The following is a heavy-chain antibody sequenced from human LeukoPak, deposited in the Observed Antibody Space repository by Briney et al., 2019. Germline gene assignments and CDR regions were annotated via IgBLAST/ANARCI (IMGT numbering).Heavy chain of an antibody. J-gene: IGHJ4*02. CDR3: ARATVAGMSGSDY. V-gene: IGHV3-48*03. D-gene: IGHD6-19*01. CDR1: GFTFSSYE. CDR2: ISSSGSTI. Sequence: PGGSLRLSCAASGFTFSSYEMNWVRQAPGKGLEWVSYISSSGSTIYYADSVKGRFTISRDNSKNTLYPQMNSLRGEDTAVYYCARATVAGMSGSDYWGQGTLVTVSS.